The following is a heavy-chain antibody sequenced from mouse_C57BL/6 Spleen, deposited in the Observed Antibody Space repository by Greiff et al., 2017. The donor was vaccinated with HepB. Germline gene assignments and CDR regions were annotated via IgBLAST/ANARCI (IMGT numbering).Heavy chain of an antibody. D-gene: IGHD1-1*01. Sequence: QVQLQQPGTELVKPGASVKLSCKASGYTFTSYWMHWVKQRPGQGLEWIGNINPSNGGTNYNEKFKSKATLTVDKSSSKAYMQHSSLTSEDSAVYYCERREITTEVARYGYFDVWGTGTTFTVSS. J-gene: IGHJ1*03. V-gene: IGHV1-53*01. CDR1: GYTFTSYW. CDR2: INPSNGGT. CDR3: ERREITTEVARYGYFDV.